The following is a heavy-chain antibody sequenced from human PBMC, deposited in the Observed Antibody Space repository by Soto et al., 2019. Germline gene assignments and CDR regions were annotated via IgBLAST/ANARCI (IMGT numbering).Heavy chain of an antibody. D-gene: IGHD1-26*01. CDR1: GYSFTSYW. Sequence: PGESLKISCKGSGYSFTSYWISWVRQMPGKGLEWMGRIDPSDSYTNYSPSFQGHVTISADKSISTAYLQWSSLKASDTAMYYCARRPAGELLPYYYGMDVWGQGTTVTV. CDR2: IDPSDSYT. V-gene: IGHV5-10-1*01. CDR3: ARRPAGELLPYYYGMDV. J-gene: IGHJ6*02.